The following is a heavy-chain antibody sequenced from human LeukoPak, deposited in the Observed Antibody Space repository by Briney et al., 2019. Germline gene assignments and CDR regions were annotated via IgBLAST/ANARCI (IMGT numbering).Heavy chain of an antibody. J-gene: IGHJ4*02. CDR1: GGSISSYY. CDR2: IHYSGSA. Sequence: SETLSLICTVSGGSISSYYWSWIRQPPGKGLEWIGCIHYSGSANYNPSLKSRVTVSEDTSKNQFSLKLISVTAADTAVYYCARAVTTGMYHFDYWGQGTLVTVSS. D-gene: IGHD4-17*01. CDR3: ARAVTTGMYHFDY. V-gene: IGHV4-59*01.